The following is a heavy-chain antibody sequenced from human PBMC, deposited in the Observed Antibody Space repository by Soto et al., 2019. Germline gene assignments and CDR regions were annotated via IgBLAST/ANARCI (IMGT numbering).Heavy chain of an antibody. CDR3: VRMASRGTSNWLEP. V-gene: IGHV1-8*01. J-gene: IGHJ5*02. D-gene: IGHD1-1*01. Sequence: GSVKVSCKASGSTFMNYAMRWVRQATGQGLEWMGWMNVDIGNASYAQKFQGRVTMTRDTSISAVYVELSSLGSDDTAVYYCVRMASRGTSNWLEPWGKGTMVTVSS. CDR2: MNVDIGNA. CDR1: GSTFMNYA.